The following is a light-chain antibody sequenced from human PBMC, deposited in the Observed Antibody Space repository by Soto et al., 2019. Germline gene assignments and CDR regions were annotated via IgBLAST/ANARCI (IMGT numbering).Light chain of an antibody. J-gene: IGKJ5*01. CDR2: DSS. V-gene: IGKV3-15*01. CDR1: QSVGRA. Sequence: VLTQSPATLSLSPGERVTLYCKSSQSVGRALAWYHQKPGQSPRLLIYDSSMRAAGVPARFSGSGSGTEFTLTISSLQSEDFAVYYFQQYGVRPPATFGQGTRLEIE. CDR3: QQYGVRPPAT.